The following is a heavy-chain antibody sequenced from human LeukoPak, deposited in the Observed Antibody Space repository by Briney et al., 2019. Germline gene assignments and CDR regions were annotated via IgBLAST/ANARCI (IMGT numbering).Heavy chain of an antibody. Sequence: GGSLRLSCAASGFTFSHTWMNWVRQAQGKGLEWVGRIRSKTDGAATEYAAPMKGKFTISRDDSKSTLYLQIDSLKAEDTAVYYCATSCSRGSCYWGYFDYWGQGSLVTVS. CDR3: ATSCSRGSCYWGYFDY. J-gene: IGHJ4*02. D-gene: IGHD2-15*01. V-gene: IGHV3-15*01. CDR1: GFTFSHTW. CDR2: IRSKTDGAAT.